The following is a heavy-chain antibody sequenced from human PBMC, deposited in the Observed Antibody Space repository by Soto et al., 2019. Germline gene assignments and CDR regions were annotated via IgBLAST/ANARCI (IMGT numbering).Heavy chain of an antibody. V-gene: IGHV1-69*02. J-gene: IGHJ4*02. CDR3: ARGPLVVLNYFES. CDR1: GGTFRNYP. CDR2: IFPLTDIP. Sequence: QVQLVQSGTEVKKPGSSVKVSCKASGGTFRNYPINWVRQAPGQGLEWMGSIFPLTDIPDYAQNFQARLTGRADKTTSPAYMELSSLTSDDTAMYFCARGPLVVLNYFESWGQGTLVTVSS.